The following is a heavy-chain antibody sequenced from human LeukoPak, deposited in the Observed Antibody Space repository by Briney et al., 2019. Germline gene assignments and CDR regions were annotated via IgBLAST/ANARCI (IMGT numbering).Heavy chain of an antibody. CDR3: ARGGHDILTGYLDAFDI. CDR1: GGSFSSYY. J-gene: IGHJ3*02. CDR2: IYTSGST. V-gene: IGHV4-59*10. D-gene: IGHD3-9*01. Sequence: SETLSLTCAVYGGSFSSYYWSWIRQPAGKGLEWIGRIYTSGSTNYNPSLKSRVTMSVDTSKNQFSLKLSSVTAADTAVYYCARGGHDILTGYLDAFDIWGQGTMVTVSS.